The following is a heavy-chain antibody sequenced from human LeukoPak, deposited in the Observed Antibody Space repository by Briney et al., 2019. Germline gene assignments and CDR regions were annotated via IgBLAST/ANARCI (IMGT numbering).Heavy chain of an antibody. CDR3: ARGASMVRGVISYYYYMDV. V-gene: IGHV1-69*01. D-gene: IGHD3-10*01. J-gene: IGHJ6*03. CDR2: IIPIFGTA. Sequence: GASVKVSCKASGYTFTSYGISWVRQAPGQGLEWMGGIIPIFGTANYAQKFQGRVTITADESTSTAYMELSSLRSEDTAVYYCARGASMVRGVISYYYYMDVWGKGTTVTVSS. CDR1: GYTFTSYG.